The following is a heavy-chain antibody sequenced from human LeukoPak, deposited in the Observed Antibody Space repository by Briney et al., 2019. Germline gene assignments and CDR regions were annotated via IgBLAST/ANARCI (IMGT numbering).Heavy chain of an antibody. V-gene: IGHV1-2*02. D-gene: IGHD2-8*02. CDR1: GYTFTAYY. Sequence: ASVKVSCVGSGYTFTAYYMHWVRQAPGQGLEWMGWININSGGTKNTQKLQGRVTMTRDTSISTAYKELSGLTSDDTAVYYCARGTGSSWFDPWGQGTLVTVSS. J-gene: IGHJ5*02. CDR3: ARGTGSSWFDP. CDR2: ININSGGT.